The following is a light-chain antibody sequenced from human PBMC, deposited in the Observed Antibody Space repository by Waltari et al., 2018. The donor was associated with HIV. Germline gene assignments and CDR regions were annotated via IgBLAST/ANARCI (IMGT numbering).Light chain of an antibody. V-gene: IGLV2-23*02. Sequence: QSALTQPASVSGSPGQSITISCTGTRSHGGRYNLVSWYQQHPGKAPKLMIYEVNNRPSGVSNRFSGSKSGNTASLTISGLQAEDEADYYCCSYAGSPYVFGTGTKVTVL. J-gene: IGLJ1*01. CDR3: CSYAGSPYV. CDR1: RSHGGRYNL. CDR2: EVN.